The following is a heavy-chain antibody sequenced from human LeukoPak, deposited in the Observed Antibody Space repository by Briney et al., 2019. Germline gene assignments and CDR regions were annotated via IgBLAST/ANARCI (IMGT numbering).Heavy chain of an antibody. CDR3: TRDRSRAEDD. CDR1: GFTFSTYW. Sequence: GGSLRLSCGASGFTFSTYWMTWVRQAPGKGLEWVANINQGGSDKYYVDSVKGRFTISRDNANNLLYLQMNSLRGEDTAVYYCTRDRSRAEDDWGQGTLVTVSS. D-gene: IGHD1-14*01. V-gene: IGHV3-7*01. CDR2: INQGGSDK. J-gene: IGHJ4*02.